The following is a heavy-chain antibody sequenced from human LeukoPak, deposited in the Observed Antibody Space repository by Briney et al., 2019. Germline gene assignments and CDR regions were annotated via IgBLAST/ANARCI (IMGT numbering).Heavy chain of an antibody. V-gene: IGHV1-8*01. CDR1: VYTFTSYD. Sequence: ASVKVSCKASVYTFTSYDINWVRQATGQGLEWMGWMNPNSCNTGYAQKFQGRVTMTRNTSITTAYMELSSLSSEDTAVYYCARGPARVRRFLEWLLSSWFDPWGQGTLVTVSS. J-gene: IGHJ5*02. D-gene: IGHD3-3*01. CDR2: MNPNSCNT. CDR3: ARGPARVRRFLEWLLSSWFDP.